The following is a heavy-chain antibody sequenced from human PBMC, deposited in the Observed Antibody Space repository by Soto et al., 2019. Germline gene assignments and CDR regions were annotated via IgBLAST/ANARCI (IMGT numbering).Heavy chain of an antibody. CDR3: ARMLYYAMEV. CDR1: GFSLSNPRLG. Sequence: QVTLKESGPVLVKPTETLTLTCSVSGFSLSNPRLGVSWIRQPPGKALEWLAHISSSDEKSYSTSLRSRLTISKDTSESQVVLIMTNMDPVDTGTYYCARMLYYAMEVWGQGTTVTVSS. J-gene: IGHJ6*02. V-gene: IGHV2-26*01. CDR2: ISSSDEK.